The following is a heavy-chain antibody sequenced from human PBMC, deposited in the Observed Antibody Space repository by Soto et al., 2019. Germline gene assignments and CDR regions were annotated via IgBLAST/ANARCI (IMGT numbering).Heavy chain of an antibody. D-gene: IGHD5-18*01. CDR1: GGTFSSYA. CDR3: ARNLKFTREKDTAMDTNYYYYYGMDV. J-gene: IGHJ6*02. Sequence: QVQLVQSGAEVKKPGSSVKVSCKASGGTFSSYAISWVRQAPGQGLEWMGGIIPIFGTANYAQKFQGRVTITADESTSTAYMELSSLGSEDTAVYYCARNLKFTREKDTAMDTNYYYYYGMDVWGQGTTVTVSS. CDR2: IIPIFGTA. V-gene: IGHV1-69*01.